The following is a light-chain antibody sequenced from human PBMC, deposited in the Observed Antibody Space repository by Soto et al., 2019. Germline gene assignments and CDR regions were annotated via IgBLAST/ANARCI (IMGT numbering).Light chain of an antibody. J-gene: IGLJ1*01. CDR3: CSYAGSYTYV. Sequence: QSVLTQPRSVSGSHGQSVTISCTGTSSDVGGYNYVSWYQHHPGKAPKLMIYDVSKRPSGVPDRFSGSKSGNTASLTISWLQAEYEADYYCCSYAGSYTYVFGTGTKVTVL. V-gene: IGLV2-11*01. CDR1: SSDVGGYNY. CDR2: DVS.